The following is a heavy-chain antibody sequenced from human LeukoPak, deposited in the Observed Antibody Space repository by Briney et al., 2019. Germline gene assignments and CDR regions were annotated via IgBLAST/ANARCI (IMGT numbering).Heavy chain of an antibody. Sequence: PSETLSLTCAVSGYSVSSGYYWGWIRQPPGKGLEWIGTFHNTGAFYYNPSLKSRVTISADMSKNQFSLNLRSVTAADTAMYYCERMYSTSWYVNQWGPGTLVTVSS. D-gene: IGHD2-2*01. V-gene: IGHV4-38-2*01. CDR1: GYSVSSGYY. J-gene: IGHJ4*02. CDR2: FHNTGAF. CDR3: ERMYSTSWYVNQ.